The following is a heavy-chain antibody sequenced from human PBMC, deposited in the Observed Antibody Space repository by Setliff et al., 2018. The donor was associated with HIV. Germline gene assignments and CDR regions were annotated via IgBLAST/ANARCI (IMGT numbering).Heavy chain of an antibody. D-gene: IGHD5-12*01. CDR3: VREALSRDGYSYFDY. CDR2: ISSSSSSI. V-gene: IGHV3-48*02. CDR1: GFTFNGFA. J-gene: IGHJ4*02. Sequence: GGSLRLSCVGSGFTFNGFAMNWVRQAPGKGLEWVSYISSSSSSIYYGDSVKGRFTISRDNAKNSLDLEMHSLTDEDTAVYYCVREALSRDGYSYFDYWGQGTLVTVSS.